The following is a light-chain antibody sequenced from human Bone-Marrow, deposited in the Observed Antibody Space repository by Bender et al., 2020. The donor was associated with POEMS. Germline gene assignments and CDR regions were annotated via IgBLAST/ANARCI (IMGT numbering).Light chain of an antibody. J-gene: IGLJ2*01. CDR1: SSDVGGYNY. CDR3: CSYSGTYIWV. Sequence: QSALTQPASVSGSPGQSITISCTGTSSDVGGYNYVSWYQQHPGKAPKIMIYDVTKRPSGVPDRFSGSKSGNTASLTISGLQGDDEAHYFCCSYSGTYIWVFGGGTKVTVL. V-gene: IGLV2-11*01. CDR2: DVT.